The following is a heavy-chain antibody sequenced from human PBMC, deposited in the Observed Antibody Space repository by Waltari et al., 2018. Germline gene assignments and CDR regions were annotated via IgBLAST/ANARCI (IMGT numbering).Heavy chain of an antibody. D-gene: IGHD6-13*01. CDR1: GGSISSSSSY. J-gene: IGHJ4*02. CDR2: IYYSGST. Sequence: QLQLQESGPGLVKPSETLSLTCTVSGGSISSSSSYWGWIRQPPGKGLEWIGSIYYSGSTYYNPSLKSRVTISVDTSKNQFSLKLSSVTAADTAVYYCARHKEAAAGTYDYWGQGTLVTVSS. CDR3: ARHKEAAAGTYDY. V-gene: IGHV4-39*01.